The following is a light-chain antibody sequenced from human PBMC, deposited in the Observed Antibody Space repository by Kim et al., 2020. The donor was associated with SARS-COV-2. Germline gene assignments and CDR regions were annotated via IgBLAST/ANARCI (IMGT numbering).Light chain of an antibody. V-gene: IGLV2-8*01. Sequence: SVTISCTGTSSDVGGYNYVSWYQQHPGKAPKVMIYEVSKRPSGVPDRFSGSKSGNTASLTVSGLQAEDEADYYCSSYAGSNINYVFGTGTQLTVL. J-gene: IGLJ1*01. CDR1: SSDVGGYNY. CDR3: SSYAGSNINYV. CDR2: EVS.